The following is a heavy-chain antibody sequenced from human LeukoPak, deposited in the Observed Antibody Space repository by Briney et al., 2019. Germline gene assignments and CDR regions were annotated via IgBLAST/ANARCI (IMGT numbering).Heavy chain of an antibody. D-gene: IGHD2-2*01. CDR2: IKSETDGGTT. CDR3: TTETSLGYCSSTSCYSFDY. Sequence: GGSLRLSCAASGFTFSNAWMSWVRQAPGKGLELVGRIKSETDGGTTDYAAPVKGRFTISRDDSKNTLYLQMNSLKTEDTAVYYCTTETSLGYCSSTSCYSFDYWGQGTLVTVSS. V-gene: IGHV3-15*01. J-gene: IGHJ4*02. CDR1: GFTFSNAW.